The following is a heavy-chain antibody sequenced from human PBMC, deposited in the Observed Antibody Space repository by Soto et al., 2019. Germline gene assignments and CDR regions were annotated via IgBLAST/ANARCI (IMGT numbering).Heavy chain of an antibody. CDR2: ISYDRSVK. Sequence: GGSLRLSCAASGFIFSNYGMHWVRQAPGKGLEWVTIISYDRSVKYYADSVKGRFTISGDNSKNTLYLQMNGLRDEDTAVYYCARDLQYQLLYTSYYYYGMDVWGQGTTVTVSS. CDR3: ARDLQYQLLYTSYYYYGMDV. CDR1: GFIFSNYG. J-gene: IGHJ6*02. D-gene: IGHD2-2*02. V-gene: IGHV3-30*03.